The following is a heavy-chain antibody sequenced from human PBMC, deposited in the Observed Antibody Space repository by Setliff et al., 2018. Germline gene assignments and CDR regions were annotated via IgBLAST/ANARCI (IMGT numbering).Heavy chain of an antibody. V-gene: IGHV4-38-2*02. CDR2: IYHSGNT. CDR3: ARGRDEDAFDI. CDR1: GDSISSTYH. Sequence: KSSETLSLTCNVSGDSISSTYHWGWIRQSPGKGLEWIGTIYHSGNTYYNPSLNSRLTISVDTSKNQVSLKLSSVTAADTAVYYCARGRDEDAFDIWGQGTMVTVSS. J-gene: IGHJ3*02.